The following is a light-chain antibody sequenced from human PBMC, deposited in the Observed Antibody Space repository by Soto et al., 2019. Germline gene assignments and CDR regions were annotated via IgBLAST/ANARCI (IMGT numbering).Light chain of an antibody. Sequence: DIQMTQSPSTLSASVGDRVTITCRASQSISSWLAWYQQKPGKAPKLLIYKASSLESGVPSRFSGSGSGTEFTLTISSLQPYDVETYYCQQYNSLWTFGQGTKVEIK. CDR1: QSISSW. J-gene: IGKJ1*01. CDR3: QQYNSLWT. V-gene: IGKV1-5*03. CDR2: KAS.